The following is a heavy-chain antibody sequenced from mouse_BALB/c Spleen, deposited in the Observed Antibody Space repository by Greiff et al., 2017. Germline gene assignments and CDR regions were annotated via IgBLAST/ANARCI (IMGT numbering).Heavy chain of an antibody. D-gene: IGHD2-1*01. Sequence: EVHLVESGGGLVKPGGSLKLSCAASGFTFSSYAMSWVRQSPEKRLEWVAEISSGGSYTYYPDTVTGRFTISRDNAKNTLYLEMSSLRSEDTAMYYCASRGNYYAMDYWGQGTSVTVSS. J-gene: IGHJ4*01. V-gene: IGHV5-9-4*01. CDR2: ISSGGSYT. CDR1: GFTFSSYA. CDR3: ASRGNYYAMDY.